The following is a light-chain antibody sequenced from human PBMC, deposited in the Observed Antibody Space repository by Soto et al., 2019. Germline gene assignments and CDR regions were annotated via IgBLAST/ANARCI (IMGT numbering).Light chain of an antibody. J-gene: IGLJ1*01. CDR3: QSYDNSLSGDV. V-gene: IGLV1-40*01. CDR2: DNT. Sequence: QSVLTQPPSVSGAPGQRGTISCTGSSSNIGAGYDVHWYQQLPGAAPKLLIYDNTNRPSGVPDRFSGSKSGTSASLAITGLESEDEADYYCQSYDNSLSGDVFGTGTKVTVL. CDR1: SSNIGAGYD.